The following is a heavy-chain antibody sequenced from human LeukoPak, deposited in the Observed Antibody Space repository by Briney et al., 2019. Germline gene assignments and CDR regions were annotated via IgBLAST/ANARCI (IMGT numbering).Heavy chain of an antibody. CDR3: ARSRGRPAQLDY. Sequence: SQTLSLTCTVSGGFISSGSYYWSWIRQPPGKGLEWIGSIYYGGSTYYNPSLKSRVTISIDTSKNQFSLKQRSVTGADTAVYYCARSRGRPAQLDYWGQGTLVTVSS. V-gene: IGHV4-39*07. CDR1: GGFISSGSYY. J-gene: IGHJ4*02. D-gene: IGHD1-1*01. CDR2: IYYGGST.